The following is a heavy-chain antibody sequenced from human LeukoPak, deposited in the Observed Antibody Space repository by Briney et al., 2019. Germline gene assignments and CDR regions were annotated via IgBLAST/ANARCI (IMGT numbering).Heavy chain of an antibody. Sequence: PGESLKIPCEGSGYSFSNYWIGWIRQMPGKGLEYMGIIYPGDSDTGYSPSFQGQVTISVDKSISTAYLQWSSLKTSDTAIYFCARRLDHDYSVGKGRYCFDYWGQGTLVTVSS. J-gene: IGHJ4*02. D-gene: IGHD4-11*01. CDR2: IYPGDSDT. CDR1: GYSFSNYW. V-gene: IGHV5-51*01. CDR3: ARRLDHDYSVGKGRYCFDY.